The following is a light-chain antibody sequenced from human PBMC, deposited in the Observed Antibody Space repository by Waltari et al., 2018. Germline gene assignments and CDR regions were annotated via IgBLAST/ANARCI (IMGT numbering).Light chain of an antibody. V-gene: IGLV1-51*01. CDR2: DNE. CDR1: SSNNQTNF. CDR3: GTWDSSLTAGV. J-gene: IGLJ2*01. Sequence: QSVLTQPPSVSAAPGQKVTISCSGSSSNNQTNFVSWSQVLPDPAPKLNIYDNETRPSGIPDRFSGSKSGTSVTLAITGLQTEDEADYYCGTWDSSLTAGVFGGGTKLTVL.